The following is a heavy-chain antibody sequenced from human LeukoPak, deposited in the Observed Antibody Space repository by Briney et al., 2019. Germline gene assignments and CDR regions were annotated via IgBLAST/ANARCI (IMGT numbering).Heavy chain of an antibody. CDR2: IYYSGST. V-gene: IGHV4-39*07. J-gene: IGHJ4*02. CDR1: GGSISSSSYY. Sequence: PSETLSLTCTVSGGSISSSSYYWGWIRQPPGKGLEWIGSIYYSGSTYYNPSLKSRVTISVDTSKNQFSLKLSSVTAADTAVYYCARFREVYSSGWYPLDYWGQGTLVTVSS. CDR3: ARFREVYSSGWYPLDY. D-gene: IGHD6-19*01.